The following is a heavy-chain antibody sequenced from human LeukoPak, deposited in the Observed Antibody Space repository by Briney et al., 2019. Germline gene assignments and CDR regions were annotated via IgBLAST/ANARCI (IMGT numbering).Heavy chain of an antibody. Sequence: PSETLSLTCAVYGGSFSGYYWSWIRQPPGKGLEWIGYIYYSGSTNYNPSLKSRVTISVDTSKNQFSLKLSSVTAADTAVYYCARPGTDYGMDVWGQGTTVTVSS. CDR1: GGSFSGYY. CDR3: ARPGTDYGMDV. V-gene: IGHV4-59*08. CDR2: IYYSGST. J-gene: IGHJ6*02.